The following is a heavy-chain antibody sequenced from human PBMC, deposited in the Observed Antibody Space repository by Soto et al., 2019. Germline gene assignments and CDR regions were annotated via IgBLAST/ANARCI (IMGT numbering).Heavy chain of an antibody. Sequence: SETLSLTCAVSGGSISSSNWWSWVRQPPGKGLEWIGEIYHSGSTNYNPSPKSRVTISVDKSKNQFSLKLSSVTAADTAVYYCARQGYSYDSYYFDYWGQGTLVTVSS. V-gene: IGHV4-4*02. CDR1: GGSISSSNW. CDR2: IYHSGST. CDR3: ARQGYSYDSYYFDY. D-gene: IGHD5-18*01. J-gene: IGHJ4*02.